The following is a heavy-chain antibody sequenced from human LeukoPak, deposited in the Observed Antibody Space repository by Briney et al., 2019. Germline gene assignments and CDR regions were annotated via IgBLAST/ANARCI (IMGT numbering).Heavy chain of an antibody. CDR2: AYYSGHT. Sequence: SETLTLTCTVSGGSISDNYWSWIRQPPGKGLEWIGYAYYSGHTNYNSSLKSRVTMSLDTSKSQFSLRLSSVTAADTAVYFCARHPFATPFDYWGPGTLVAVSS. V-gene: IGHV4-59*08. J-gene: IGHJ4*02. D-gene: IGHD2-15*01. CDR1: GGSISDNY. CDR3: ARHPFATPFDY.